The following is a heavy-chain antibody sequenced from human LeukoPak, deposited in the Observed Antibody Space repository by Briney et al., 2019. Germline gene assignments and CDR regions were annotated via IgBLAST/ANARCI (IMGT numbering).Heavy chain of an antibody. V-gene: IGHV3-23*01. D-gene: IGHD5-24*01. Sequence: GGSLRLSCAGSGFTFSNYAMSWVRQAPRKGLEWVSGISGGGDSTYYADSVKGRLTISRDKYKNTLYLQMNSLRAEDTAVYYCAKGPAWHYFNYWGQGTLVTVSS. CDR1: GFTFSNYA. CDR3: AKGPAWHYFNY. CDR2: ISGGGDST. J-gene: IGHJ4*02.